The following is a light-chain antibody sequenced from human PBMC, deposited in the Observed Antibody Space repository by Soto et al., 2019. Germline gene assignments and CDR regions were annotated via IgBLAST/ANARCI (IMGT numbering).Light chain of an antibody. CDR1: QSVSSSY. V-gene: IGKV3-20*01. CDR3: QQYNNWPRT. Sequence: EVVLTQSPGTLSLSPGERATLSCRASQSVSSSYLAWYQQKPGQAPRLLIYGASNRATGIPVRFSGSGSGTDFTLTISSLQSEDFAVYYCQQYNNWPRTFGQGTKVDIK. J-gene: IGKJ1*01. CDR2: GAS.